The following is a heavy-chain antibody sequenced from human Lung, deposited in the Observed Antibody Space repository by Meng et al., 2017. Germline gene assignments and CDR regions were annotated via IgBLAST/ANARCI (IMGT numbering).Heavy chain of an antibody. CDR1: GGSFSDYY. J-gene: IGHJ4*02. CDR3: ARGPTTMAHDFDY. Sequence: VRLQQWGGGLLKPSETLSLTCVVSGGSFSDYYWSWIRQPPGKGLEWIGEINHSGSTNYNPSLESRATISVDTSQNNLSLKLSSVTAADSAVYYCARGPTTMAHDFDYWGQGTLVTVSS. CDR2: INHSGST. D-gene: IGHD4-11*01. V-gene: IGHV4-34*01.